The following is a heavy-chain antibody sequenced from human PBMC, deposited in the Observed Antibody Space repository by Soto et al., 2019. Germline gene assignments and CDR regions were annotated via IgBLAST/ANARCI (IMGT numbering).Heavy chain of an antibody. D-gene: IGHD3-3*01. CDR2: ISPYNGNT. J-gene: IGHJ4*02. Sequence: ASVKVSCKASGYTFRNYGITWVRQAPGQGLEWMAWISPYNGNTNYAQDLQGRVTMTTDTSTSTAYMELGGLTSEDTAMYYCARDLVSGSDFWRAYNGGYFDYWGQGTLVTVSS. V-gene: IGHV1-18*01. CDR1: GYTFRNYG. CDR3: ARDLVSGSDFWRAYNGGYFDY.